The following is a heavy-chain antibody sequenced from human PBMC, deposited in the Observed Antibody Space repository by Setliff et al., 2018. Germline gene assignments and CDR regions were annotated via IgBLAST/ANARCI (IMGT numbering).Heavy chain of an antibody. CDR1: GASITSGRSS. Sequence: SETLSLTCPLSGASITSGRSSCGWIRQPPGQGLEWIASIYYRENTYHTPTLKTRVTITLDTSKNQFSLKLSFVTAADTAVYYCAGHPSSGSYYGGSIFYFADWVPGILVTVSS. CDR2: IYYRENT. D-gene: IGHD1-26*01. V-gene: IGHV4-39*01. J-gene: IGHJ4*02. CDR3: AGHPSSGSYYGGSIFYFAD.